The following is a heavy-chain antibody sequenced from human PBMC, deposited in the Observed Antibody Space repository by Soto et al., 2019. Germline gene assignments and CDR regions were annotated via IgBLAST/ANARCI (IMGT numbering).Heavy chain of an antibody. CDR3: ARACSSNSCYDVFDY. D-gene: IGHD2-2*01. CDR2: IYTSGST. CDR1: GGSISGYY. Sequence: PSETLSLTCTVSGGSISGYYWSWILQPAGKGLEWIGRIYTSGSTNYNPSLKSRVTMSVDTSKNQFSLILSSLTTADTAVYYCARACSSNSCYDVFDYWGQGTLVTVSS. J-gene: IGHJ4*02. V-gene: IGHV4-4*07.